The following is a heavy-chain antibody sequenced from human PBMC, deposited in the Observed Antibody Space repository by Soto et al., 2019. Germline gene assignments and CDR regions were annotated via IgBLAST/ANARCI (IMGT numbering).Heavy chain of an antibody. D-gene: IGHD4-4*01. CDR1: GFTFSSYG. V-gene: IGHV3-30*18. J-gene: IGHJ6*02. CDR3: AKVRYSNSYYYGMDV. CDR2: ISYDGSNK. Sequence: GGSLRLSCAAPGFTFSSYGMHWVRQAPGKGLEWVAVISYDGSNKYYADSVKGRFTISRDNSKNTLYLQMNSLRAEDTAVYYCAKVRYSNSYYYGMDVWGQGTTVTVSS.